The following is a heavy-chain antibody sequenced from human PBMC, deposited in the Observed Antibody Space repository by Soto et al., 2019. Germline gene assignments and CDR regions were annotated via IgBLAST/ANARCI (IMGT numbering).Heavy chain of an antibody. D-gene: IGHD2-21*02. J-gene: IGHJ3*02. CDR3: AGGGPGWRQIRGVVFDI. V-gene: IGHV4-59*01. CDR1: GGSISSYY. Sequence: QVQLQESGPGLVKPSETLSLTCTVSGGSISSYYWSWIRQPPGKGLEWIGYIYYSGSTNSNPSLKIRVTISVSTSNNRFPLTLRSVTAAARAVYYCAGGGPGWRQIRGVVFDIVGQGQWSPSLQ. CDR2: IYYSGST.